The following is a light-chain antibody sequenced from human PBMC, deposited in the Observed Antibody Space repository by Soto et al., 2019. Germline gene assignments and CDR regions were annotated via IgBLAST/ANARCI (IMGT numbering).Light chain of an antibody. J-gene: IGKJ4*01. CDR1: QTLSNNY. V-gene: IGKV3-20*01. CDR2: DAS. CDR3: QQYGTSPQNT. Sequence: EIVLTQSPGTLSLSPGERATLSCRASQTLSNNYLAWYQQKPGQAPRLLIYDASSRATGTPGRFSGSGSGTDFTLTISRLEPEDFAVYYCQQYGTSPQNTFGGGTKVEI.